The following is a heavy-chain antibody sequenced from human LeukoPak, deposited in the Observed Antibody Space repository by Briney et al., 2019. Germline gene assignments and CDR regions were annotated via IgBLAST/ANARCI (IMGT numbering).Heavy chain of an antibody. V-gene: IGHV4-34*01. CDR1: GGSFSGYY. J-gene: IGHJ3*02. CDR2: INHSGST. Sequence: SETLSLTCAVYGGSFSGYYWSWIRQPPGKGLEWIGEINHSGSTNYNPSLKSRVTISVDTSKNQFSLKLSSVTAADTAVYYCATRQRYSGSYGAFDIWGQGTMVTVSS. D-gene: IGHD1-26*01. CDR3: ATRQRYSGSYGAFDI.